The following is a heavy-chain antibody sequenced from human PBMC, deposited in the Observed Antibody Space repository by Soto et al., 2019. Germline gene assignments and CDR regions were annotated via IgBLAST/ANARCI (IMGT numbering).Heavy chain of an antibody. Sequence: PSETLSLTCTVSGASISGYFWTWIRQPPGKGLEWIGYIYYNGGTDYNPSLKSRVTMSVDASKNQFSLKLSSVTAADTSVYYCVTWGYYSLSRSHFDSWGQGALVTVSS. CDR2: IYYNGGT. CDR1: GASISGYF. CDR3: VTWGYYSLSRSHFDS. V-gene: IGHV4-59*01. J-gene: IGHJ4*02. D-gene: IGHD3-10*01.